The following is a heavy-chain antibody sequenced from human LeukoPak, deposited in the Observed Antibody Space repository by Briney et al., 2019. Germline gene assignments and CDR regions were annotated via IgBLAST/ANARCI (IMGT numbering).Heavy chain of an antibody. V-gene: IGHV4-38-2*02. CDR1: GYSISSGYY. D-gene: IGHD1-26*01. CDR3: ARLYSGSYWFDP. Sequence: SETLSLTCTVSGYSISSGYYWGWIRQPPGKGLEWIGSIYHSGSTYYNPSLKSRVTISVDTSKNQFSLKLSSVTAADTAVYYCARLYSGSYWFDPWGQGTLVTVSS. CDR2: IYHSGST. J-gene: IGHJ5*02.